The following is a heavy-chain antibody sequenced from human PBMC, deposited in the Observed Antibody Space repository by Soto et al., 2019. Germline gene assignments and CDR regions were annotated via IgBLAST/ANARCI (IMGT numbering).Heavy chain of an antibody. CDR2: IKQDGSEK. CDR1: GFTFSSYW. CDR3: ARERITILSGDQAFDI. J-gene: IGHJ3*02. V-gene: IGHV3-7*01. D-gene: IGHD3-3*01. Sequence: GGSLRLSCAASGFTFSSYWMSWVRQAPGKGLEWVANIKQDGSEKYYVDYVKGRFTISRDNAKNSLYLQMNSLRAEDMAVYYCARERITILSGDQAFDIWGQGTMVTVSS.